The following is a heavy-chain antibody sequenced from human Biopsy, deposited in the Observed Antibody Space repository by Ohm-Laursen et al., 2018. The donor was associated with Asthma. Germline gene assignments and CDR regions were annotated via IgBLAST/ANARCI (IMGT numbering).Heavy chain of an antibody. CDR1: GYTFINYA. D-gene: IGHD3-9*01. V-gene: IGHV1-3*01. Sequence: SVKVSCKASGYTFINYAIHWVRQAPGQRLEWMGWINAGNGNTKYSQKVQGRVTITRDTSASTAYMDLSSLRSEDTAVYYCARTYYDFLTGQVNDALAMWGQGTVVTVSS. CDR3: ARTYYDFLTGQVNDALAM. J-gene: IGHJ3*02. CDR2: INAGNGNT.